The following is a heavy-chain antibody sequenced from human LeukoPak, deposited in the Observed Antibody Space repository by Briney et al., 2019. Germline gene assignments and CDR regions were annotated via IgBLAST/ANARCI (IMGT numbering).Heavy chain of an antibody. Sequence: PSETLSLTCAVCGGSFSGYYWSWIRQPPGKGLEWIGEINHSGSTNYNASLKSRVTISVDTSKNQFSLKLSSVTAADTAVYYCAREEDCSGGICYLGNAFDMWGQGTMVTVSS. CDR2: INHSGST. CDR3: AREEDCSGGICYLGNAFDM. CDR1: GGSFSGYY. D-gene: IGHD2-15*01. J-gene: IGHJ3*02. V-gene: IGHV4-34*01.